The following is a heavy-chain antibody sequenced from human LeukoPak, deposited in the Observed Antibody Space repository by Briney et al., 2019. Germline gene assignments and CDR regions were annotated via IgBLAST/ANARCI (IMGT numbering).Heavy chain of an antibody. D-gene: IGHD3-10*01. CDR3: ARRSGVENFDY. CDR1: GGSFSGYY. V-gene: IGHV4-34*01. J-gene: IGHJ4*02. Sequence: SETLSLTCAVYGGSFSGYYWSWIRQPPGKGLEWIGEINHSGSTNYNPSLKSRVTTSIDTSKNQFSLELSSVTAADTAVYYCARRSGVENFDYWGQGTLVTVSS. CDR2: INHSGST.